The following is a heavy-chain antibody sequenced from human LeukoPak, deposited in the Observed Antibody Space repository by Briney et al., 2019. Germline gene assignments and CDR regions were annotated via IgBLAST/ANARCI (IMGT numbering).Heavy chain of an antibody. Sequence: SVKVSCKASGGTFSSYAISWVRRAPGQGLEWMGRINPIFGTANYAQKYQGRVTITTDESTSTAYMELSSLRSEDTAVYYCARGPVPQLDFDYWGQGTLVTVSS. J-gene: IGHJ4*02. CDR2: INPIFGTA. V-gene: IGHV1-69*05. D-gene: IGHD1-1*01. CDR1: GGTFSSYA. CDR3: ARGPVPQLDFDY.